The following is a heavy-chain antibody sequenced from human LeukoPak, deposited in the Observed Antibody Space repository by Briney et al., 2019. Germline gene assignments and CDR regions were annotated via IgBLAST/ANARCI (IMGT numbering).Heavy chain of an antibody. CDR3: ARVRDSLGYYPDY. J-gene: IGHJ4*02. D-gene: IGHD3-22*01. V-gene: IGHV4-30-2*01. CDR2: IYHSGST. CDR1: GGSISSGNYY. Sequence: SETLSLTCTVSGGSISSGNYYWSWIRQPPGKGLEWIAYIYHSGSTYYNPSLESRVTISVDRSRNQFSLKLTSVTAADTAVYYCARVRDSLGYYPDYWGQGTLVTVSS.